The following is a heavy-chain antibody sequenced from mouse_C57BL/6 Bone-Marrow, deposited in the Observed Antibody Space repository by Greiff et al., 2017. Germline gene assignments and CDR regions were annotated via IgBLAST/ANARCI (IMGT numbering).Heavy chain of an antibody. CDR2: IWTGGGT. V-gene: IGHV2-9-1*01. J-gene: IGHJ4*01. CDR3: ARWDYYGSSYAMDY. Sequence: VQLVESGPGLVAPSQSLSITCTVSGFSLTSYAISWVRQPPGKGLEWLGVIWTGGGTNYNSALKSRLSISKDNSKSQVFLKMNSLQTDDTARYYCARWDYYGSSYAMDYWGQGTSVTVSS. D-gene: IGHD1-1*01. CDR1: GFSLTSYA.